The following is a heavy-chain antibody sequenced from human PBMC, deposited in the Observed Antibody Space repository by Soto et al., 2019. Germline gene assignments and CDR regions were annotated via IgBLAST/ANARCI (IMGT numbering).Heavy chain of an antibody. CDR2: IYYTGRN. CDR3: ARFFDS. V-gene: IGHV4-39*01. Sequence: QLQLQESGPGLVKPSETLSLTCTVSGGSISGSDYHWGWIRQPPGKGLDWIGSIYYTGRNYYNPYLKSRGTIYLDTSKNQFSLNLNSVTASDTAVYYCARFFDSWGQGTLVTVAS. CDR1: GGSISGSDYH. J-gene: IGHJ4*02.